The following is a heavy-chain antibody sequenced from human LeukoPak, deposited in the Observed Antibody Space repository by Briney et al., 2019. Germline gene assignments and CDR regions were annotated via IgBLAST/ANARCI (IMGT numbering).Heavy chain of an antibody. J-gene: IGHJ4*02. CDR2: ISTGGISI. CDR1: GFTFSSYS. CDR3: ARGVLRDFWSGFYALGDFDS. V-gene: IGHV3-21*01. D-gene: IGHD3-3*01. Sequence: PGGSLRLSCAASGFTFSSYSMNWVRQAPGKGLEWVSSISTGGISIAYADSVKGRFTISRDNAKSSLSLQTNSLTAEDTALYYCARGVLRDFWSGFYALGDFDSWGQGILVIVSS.